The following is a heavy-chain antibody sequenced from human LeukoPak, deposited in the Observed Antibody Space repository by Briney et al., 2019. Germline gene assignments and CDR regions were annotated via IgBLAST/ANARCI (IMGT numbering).Heavy chain of an antibody. D-gene: IGHD6-19*01. CDR3: ARTGYTSGWYVGSFDY. CDR2: IYPGDSDT. V-gene: IGHV5-51*01. J-gene: IGHJ4*02. CDR1: GYSFTSYR. Sequence: GESLKISCKGSGYSFTSYRIGWVRQMPGKGLEWMGIIYPGDSDTRYSPSFQGQVTISADKSISTAYLQWSSLKASDTAMYYCARTGYTSGWYVGSFDYWGQGTLVTVSS.